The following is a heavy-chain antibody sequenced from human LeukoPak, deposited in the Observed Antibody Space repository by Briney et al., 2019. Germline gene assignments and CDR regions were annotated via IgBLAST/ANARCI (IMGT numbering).Heavy chain of an antibody. D-gene: IGHD6-13*01. V-gene: IGHV3-48*02. CDR1: GFALSIYN. CDR3: ARDHYSRNDY. CDR2: ISGSSHYI. Sequence: GGTLSLSCTASGFALSIYNMSWVRQAPGEGLEWLLYISGSSHYIYYADSVKGRFTISRDNAKNSLYLQMNSLRDEDADLYYCARDHYSRNDYWGQGTPVTVSS. J-gene: IGHJ4*02.